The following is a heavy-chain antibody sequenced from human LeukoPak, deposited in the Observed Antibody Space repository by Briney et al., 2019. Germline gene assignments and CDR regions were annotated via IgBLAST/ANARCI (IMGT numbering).Heavy chain of an antibody. CDR1: GFTFSSYS. D-gene: IGHD2-15*01. Sequence: GGSLRLSCAASGFTFSSYSMNWVRQAPGKGLERVSSISSSSSYIYYADSVKGRFTISRDNAKNSLYLQMNSLRAEETAVYYCAREAIDIVVVVAAHDAFDIWGQGTMVTVSS. V-gene: IGHV3-21*01. CDR2: ISSSSSYI. J-gene: IGHJ3*02. CDR3: AREAIDIVVVVAAHDAFDI.